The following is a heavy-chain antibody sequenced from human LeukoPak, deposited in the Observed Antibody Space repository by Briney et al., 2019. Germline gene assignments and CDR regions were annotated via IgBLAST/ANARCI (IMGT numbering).Heavy chain of an antibody. CDR1: GFTFSGSA. CDR3: TMAPYYDILTGDDAFDI. V-gene: IGHV3-73*01. Sequence: PGGSLRLSCAASGFTFSGSAMHWVRQASGKGLEWVGRIRSKANSYATAYAASVKGRFTISRDDSKNTAYLQMSSLKTEDTAVYYCTMAPYYDILTGDDAFDIWGQGTMVTVSS. CDR2: IRSKANSYAT. D-gene: IGHD3-9*01. J-gene: IGHJ3*02.